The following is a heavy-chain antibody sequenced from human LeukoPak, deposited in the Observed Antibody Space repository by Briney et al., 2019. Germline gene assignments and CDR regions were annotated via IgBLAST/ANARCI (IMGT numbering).Heavy chain of an antibody. D-gene: IGHD6-6*01. Sequence: GASVKVSCKASGYTFTGYYMHWVRQAPGQGLEWMGWINPNSGGTNYAQKFQGRVTMTRDTSISTAYMELSRLRSDDTAVYYCARFDPSSAEVTPFDYWGQGTLVTVSS. CDR1: GYTFTGYY. CDR3: ARFDPSSAEVTPFDY. J-gene: IGHJ4*02. V-gene: IGHV1-2*02. CDR2: INPNSGGT.